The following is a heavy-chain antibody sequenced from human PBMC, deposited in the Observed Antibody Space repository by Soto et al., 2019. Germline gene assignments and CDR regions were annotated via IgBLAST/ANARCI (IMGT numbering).Heavy chain of an antibody. Sequence: GPGPLLPLPSLSLTCTVSGRSLNSEHYHWTWIRQAPGKGLEWIGYIHYTGSVRYNPSLXXXXTXXVXTSXNMFYLNLRSVTAADTAVHFCVREDDGGDRDYYGLDVWGQGTMVTVSS. D-gene: IGHD2-21*02. CDR2: IHYTGSV. J-gene: IGHJ6*02. V-gene: IGHV4-30-4*01. CDR3: VREDDGGDRDYYGLDV. CDR1: GRSLNSEHYH.